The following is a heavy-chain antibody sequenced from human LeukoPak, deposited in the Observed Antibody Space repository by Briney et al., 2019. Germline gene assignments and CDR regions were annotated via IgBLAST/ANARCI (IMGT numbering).Heavy chain of an antibody. V-gene: IGHV3-30*18. Sequence: GGSLRLSCAASGFTFNSYGIHWVRQAPGKGLEWVAVISYDGSNKYYADSVKGRFTISRDNSKNTLYLQMNSLRAEDTAVFYCGKLFYSSGMYHFDYWGQGTLVTVSS. CDR3: GKLFYSSGMYHFDY. D-gene: IGHD3-10*01. J-gene: IGHJ4*02. CDR1: GFTFNSYG. CDR2: ISYDGSNK.